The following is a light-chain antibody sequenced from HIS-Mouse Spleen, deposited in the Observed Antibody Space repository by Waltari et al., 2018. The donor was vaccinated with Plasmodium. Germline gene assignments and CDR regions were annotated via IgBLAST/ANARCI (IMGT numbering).Light chain of an antibody. CDR3: QQRSNWPPT. CDR1: QSVSSY. J-gene: IGKJ5*01. Sequence: EIVLTQSPATLSLSPGERPTLSCRASQSVSSYLAWYQQKPGQAPRLLIYDASNTATGIPARFSGSGSGTDVTLTISSLEPEDFALYYCQQRSNWPPTFGQGTRLGIK. CDR2: DAS. V-gene: IGKV3-11*01.